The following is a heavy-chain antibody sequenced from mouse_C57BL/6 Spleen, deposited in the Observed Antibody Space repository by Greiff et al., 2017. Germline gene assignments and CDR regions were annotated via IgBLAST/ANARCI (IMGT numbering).Heavy chain of an antibody. J-gene: IGHJ2*01. CDR3: ARALDYFDY. V-gene: IGHV3-6*01. Sequence: ESGPGLVKPSQSLSLTCSVTGYSITSGYYWNWIRQFPGNKLEWMGYISYDGSNNYNPSLKNRISITRDTSKNQFFLKLNSVTTEDTATYYCARALDYFDYWGQGTTLTVSS. D-gene: IGHD3-1*01. CDR2: ISYDGSN. CDR1: GYSITSGYY.